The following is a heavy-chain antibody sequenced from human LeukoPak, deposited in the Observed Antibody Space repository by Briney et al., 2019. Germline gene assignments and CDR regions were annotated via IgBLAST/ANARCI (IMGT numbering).Heavy chain of an antibody. D-gene: IGHD4/OR15-4a*01. CDR3: ARRAGAYSHPCDY. V-gene: IGHV3-53*01. J-gene: IGHJ4*02. CDR2: IYSDNT. CDR1: GFTVSSNS. Sequence: PGGSLRLSCTVSGFTVSSNSMSWVRQAPGKGLEWVSCIYSDNTHYTDSEKGRCSITLANSKSTRTLQMNIRRAGANAVDYCARRAGAYSHPCDYWGQGTLVTVSS.